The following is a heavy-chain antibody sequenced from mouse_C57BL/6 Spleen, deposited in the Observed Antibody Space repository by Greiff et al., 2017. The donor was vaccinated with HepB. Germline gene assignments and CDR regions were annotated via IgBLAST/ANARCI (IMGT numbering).Heavy chain of an antibody. Sequence: DVKLVESGGGLVKPGGSLKLSCAASGFTFSSYAMSWVRQTPEKRLEWVATISDGGSYTYYPDNVKGRFTISRDNAKNNLYLQMSHLKSEDTAMYYCARDGATVVDYYAMDYWGQGTSVTVSS. CDR3: ARDGATVVDYYAMDY. J-gene: IGHJ4*01. CDR1: GFTFSSYA. V-gene: IGHV5-4*01. D-gene: IGHD1-1*01. CDR2: ISDGGSYT.